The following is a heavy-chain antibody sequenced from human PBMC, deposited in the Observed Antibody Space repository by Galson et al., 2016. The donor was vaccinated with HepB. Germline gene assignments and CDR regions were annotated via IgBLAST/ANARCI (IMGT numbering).Heavy chain of an antibody. V-gene: IGHV4-4*02. J-gene: IGHJ4*02. CDR1: GGSISTSNW. D-gene: IGHD3-3*01. CDR3: ASLGLVTPYYFDS. CDR2: IYHNGSS. Sequence: ETLSLTCAVSGGSISTSNWWTWVRQTPAKGLEWIGTIYHNGSSHYNPSLKSRVTISVDRAKNQFSLKLRSVTAADTAVYYCASLGLVTPYYFDSWGQGTLVTVSS.